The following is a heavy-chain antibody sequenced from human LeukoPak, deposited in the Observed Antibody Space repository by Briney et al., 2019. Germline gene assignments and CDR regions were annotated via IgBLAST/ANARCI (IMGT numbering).Heavy chain of an antibody. CDR3: ARGAYSSGWAYFDH. CDR1: GLTFSDYS. D-gene: IGHD6-19*01. V-gene: IGHV3-48*04. Sequence: GGSLRLSCAASGLTFSDYSMNWVRQAPGEGLEWVSYISFSVNTKYYGDSVKGRFTISRDNAKNSLYLHMDSLRAEDTAVYYCARGAYSSGWAYFDHWGQGTLVTVSS. J-gene: IGHJ4*02. CDR2: ISFSVNTK.